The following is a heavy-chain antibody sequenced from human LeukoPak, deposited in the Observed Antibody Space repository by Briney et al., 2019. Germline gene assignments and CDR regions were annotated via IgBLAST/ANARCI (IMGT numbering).Heavy chain of an antibody. CDR1: GYTFTSYY. D-gene: IGHD4-11*01. V-gene: IGHV1-46*01. Sequence: GASVTVSCKASGYTFTSYYIHWVRQAPGQGLEWMGIINPSGGSTSYAQKFQGRVTMTRDTSTSTVYMELSSLRSEDTAVYYCARGHDYSKTLYYYYMDVWGKGTTVTVSS. CDR3: ARGHDYSKTLYYYYMDV. CDR2: INPSGGST. J-gene: IGHJ6*03.